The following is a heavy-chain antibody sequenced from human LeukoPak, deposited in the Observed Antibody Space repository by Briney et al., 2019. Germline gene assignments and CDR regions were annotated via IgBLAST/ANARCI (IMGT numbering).Heavy chain of an antibody. CDR3: ARGKGYYDSSGYHSDAFDI. CDR2: IIPIFGTA. Sequence: ASVKVSCKGSGYTLTELSMHWVRQAPGQGLEWMGGIIPIFGTANYAQKFQGRVTITADESTSTAYMELSSLRSEDTAVYYCARGKGYYDSSGYHSDAFDIWGQGTMVTVSS. CDR1: GYTLTELS. J-gene: IGHJ3*02. V-gene: IGHV1-69*13. D-gene: IGHD3-22*01.